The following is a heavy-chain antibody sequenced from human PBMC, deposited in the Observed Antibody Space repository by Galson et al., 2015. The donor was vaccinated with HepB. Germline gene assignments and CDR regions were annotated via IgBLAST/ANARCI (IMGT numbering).Heavy chain of an antibody. CDR2: IFHSGST. V-gene: IGHV4-4*02. J-gene: IGHJ3*02. CDR1: GGSISSVYW. D-gene: IGHD6-13*01. CDR3: ARKDAASGTPGAFHI. Sequence: ETLSLTCTVSGGSISSVYWWNWVRQSPGKGLEWIGEIFHSGSTNYNPSLKSRVTISVDTSKNQFSLKLASVTAADTAVFYCARKDAASGTPGAFHIWGQRTTVTVSS.